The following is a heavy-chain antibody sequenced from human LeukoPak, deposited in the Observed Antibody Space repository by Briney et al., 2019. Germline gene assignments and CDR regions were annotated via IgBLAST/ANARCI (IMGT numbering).Heavy chain of an antibody. CDR2: IYSGGST. J-gene: IGHJ3*02. Sequence: QPGGSLRLSCAASGFTVSSNYMSWVRQAPGKGLEWVSVIYSGGSTYYADSVKGRFTISRDNSKNTLYLQMNSLRAEDTAVYYCARSSSGYGFDAFDIWGQGTMVTVSS. D-gene: IGHD5-12*01. V-gene: IGHV3-66*01. CDR3: ARSSSGYGFDAFDI. CDR1: GFTVSSNY.